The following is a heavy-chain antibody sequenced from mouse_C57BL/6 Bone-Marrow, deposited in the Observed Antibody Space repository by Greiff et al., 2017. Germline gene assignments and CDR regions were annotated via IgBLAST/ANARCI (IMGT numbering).Heavy chain of an antibody. V-gene: IGHV14-4*01. CDR2: IDPENGDT. J-gene: IGHJ2*01. Sequence: VQLQQSGAELVRPGASVKLSCTASGFNIKDDYMHWVKQRPEQGLEWIGWIDPENGDTEYAAKFQGKATITADTSSNTAYLQISSLTSEDTAVYYCTATSQLDDWGQGTTLTVSS. CDR3: TATSQLDD. CDR1: GFNIKDDY.